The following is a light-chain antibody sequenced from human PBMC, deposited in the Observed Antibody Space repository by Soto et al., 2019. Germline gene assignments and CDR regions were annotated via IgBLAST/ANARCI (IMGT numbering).Light chain of an antibody. J-gene: IGKJ3*01. CDR2: DAS. CDR1: QSVSSY. CDR3: QQRSNWPGFT. V-gene: IGKV3-11*01. Sequence: EIVLTQSPATLSLSPGERATLSCRASQSVSSYLAWYQQKPGQAPRLLIYDASNRATGIPARFSGSGSGTDFTLTISSLEPEDFAVYYCQQRSNWPGFTVGHGTKVDIK.